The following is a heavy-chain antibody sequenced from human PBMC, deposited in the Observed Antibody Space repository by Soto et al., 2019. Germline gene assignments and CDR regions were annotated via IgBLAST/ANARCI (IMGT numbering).Heavy chain of an antibody. D-gene: IGHD6-13*01. J-gene: IGHJ4*02. CDR2: ISYDGSNK. CDR1: GFTFSSYA. Sequence: PGGSLRLSCAASGFTFSSYAMHWVRQAPGKGLEWVAVISYDGSNKYYADSVKGRFTISRDNSKNTLYLQMNSLRAEDTAVYYCAREVEVEAAGAAFDYWGQGTLVTVSS. CDR3: AREVEVEAAGAAFDY. V-gene: IGHV3-30-3*01.